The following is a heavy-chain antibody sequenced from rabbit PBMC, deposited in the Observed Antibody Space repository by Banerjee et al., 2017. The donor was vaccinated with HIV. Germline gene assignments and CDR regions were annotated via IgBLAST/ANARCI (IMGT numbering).Heavy chain of an antibody. CDR2: IYAGGVST. CDR3: ARANNDPNTYGYTLNF. Sequence: VRQAPGKGLEWIACIYAGGVSTYYASWAKGRFTISKTSSTTVTLQMTSLTVADTATYFCARANNDPNTYGYTLNFWGPGTLVTVS. J-gene: IGHJ4*01. V-gene: IGHV1S40*01. D-gene: IGHD6-1*01.